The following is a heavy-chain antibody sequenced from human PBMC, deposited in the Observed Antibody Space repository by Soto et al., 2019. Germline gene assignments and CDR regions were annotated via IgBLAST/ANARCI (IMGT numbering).Heavy chain of an antibody. Sequence: GGSLRLSCAASGFTFSSYGMHWVRQAPGKGLEWVAVIWYDGSNKYYADSVKGRFTISRDNSKNTLYLQMNSLRDEDTAVYYCARDHYYDSSGYYSFWHWYFDLWGRGTLVTVS. CDR1: GFTFSSYG. J-gene: IGHJ2*01. V-gene: IGHV3-33*01. CDR3: ARDHYYDSSGYYSFWHWYFDL. D-gene: IGHD3-22*01. CDR2: IWYDGSNK.